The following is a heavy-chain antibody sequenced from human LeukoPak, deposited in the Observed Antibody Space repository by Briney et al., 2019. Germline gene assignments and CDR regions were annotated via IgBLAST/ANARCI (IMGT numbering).Heavy chain of an antibody. CDR1: GGSISSYY. D-gene: IGHD2-2*01. V-gene: IGHV4-59*01. CDR2: IYYSGST. CDR3: ARAEVLPAFFDSSGGFDY. Sequence: SETLSLTCTVSGGSISSYYWSWIRQPPGKGLEWIGYIYYSGSTNYNPSLKSRVTISVDTSKNQFSLKLSSVTAADTAVYYCARAEVLPAFFDSSGGFDYWGQGTLVTVSS. J-gene: IGHJ4*02.